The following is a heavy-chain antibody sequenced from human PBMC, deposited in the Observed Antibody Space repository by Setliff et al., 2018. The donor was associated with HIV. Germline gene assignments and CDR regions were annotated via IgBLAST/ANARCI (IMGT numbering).Heavy chain of an antibody. D-gene: IGHD2-8*01. J-gene: IGHJ4*02. CDR1: GGSFGGYY. CDR3: ARESPDGFDY. V-gene: IGHV4-34*01. Sequence: SETLSLTCVVYGGSFGGYYWSWIRQPPGKGLEWIGEINHHKHTDYNPSLKSRVTISEDTSKNQFSLKVNSVTAADAAMYICARESPDGFDYWGQGTLVTVSS. CDR2: INHHKHT.